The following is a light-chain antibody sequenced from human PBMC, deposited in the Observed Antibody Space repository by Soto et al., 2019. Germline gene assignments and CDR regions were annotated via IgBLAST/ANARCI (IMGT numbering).Light chain of an antibody. Sequence: NFMLTQPHSVSESPGKTVTISCTRSSGNIATYSVQWYQQRPGSAPTTVIYENYQRFSGVPARFSGSIDTSSNSASLTISGLKTEDEADYYCQSYDTPTPVVFGGGTKVTVL. J-gene: IGLJ2*01. CDR3: QSYDTPTPVV. CDR1: SGNIATYS. CDR2: ENY. V-gene: IGLV6-57*04.